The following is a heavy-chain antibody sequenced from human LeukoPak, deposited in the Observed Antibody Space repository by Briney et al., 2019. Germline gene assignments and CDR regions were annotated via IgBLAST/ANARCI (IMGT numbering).Heavy chain of an antibody. CDR2: IWYDGSNK. J-gene: IGHJ4*02. Sequence: GGSLRLSCAASGFTFSSYSMHWVRQAPGKGLEWVAVIWYDGSNKYYADSVKGRFTISRDNSKNTLYLQMNSLRAEDTAVYYCAREFGATTPDLDYWGQGTLVTVSS. V-gene: IGHV3-33*01. D-gene: IGHD3-16*01. CDR3: AREFGATTPDLDY. CDR1: GFTFSSYS.